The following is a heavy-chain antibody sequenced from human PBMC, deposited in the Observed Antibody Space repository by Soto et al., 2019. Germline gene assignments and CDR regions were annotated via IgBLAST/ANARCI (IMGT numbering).Heavy chain of an antibody. V-gene: IGHV4-39*01. CDR3: ARPGANSGSYSEYFQH. CDR1: GGSISSSTYF. Sequence: QLQLQESGPGLVKASETLSLTCTVSGGSISSSTYFWGWIRQPPGKGLEWIGSIDYSGTTYYNTSLRTRATLPAHPSKNQFSLMLSSVTAADTAVYYCARPGANSGSYSEYFQHWGQGTLVTVSS. CDR2: IDYSGTT. D-gene: IGHD1-26*01. J-gene: IGHJ1*01.